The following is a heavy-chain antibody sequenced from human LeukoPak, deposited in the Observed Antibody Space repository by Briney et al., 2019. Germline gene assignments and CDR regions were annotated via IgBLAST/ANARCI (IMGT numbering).Heavy chain of an antibody. CDR2: MNPNGGNT. J-gene: IGHJ4*02. D-gene: IGHD3-22*01. V-gene: IGHV1-8*01. Sequence: ASVKVSCKASGYTFTSYDINWVRQATGQGLEWMGWMNPNGGNTGYAQKFQGRVTMTRNTSISTAYMELSSLRSEDTAVYYCATSIRGYFYFDYWGQGTLVTVSS. CDR3: ATSIRGYFYFDY. CDR1: GYTFTSYD.